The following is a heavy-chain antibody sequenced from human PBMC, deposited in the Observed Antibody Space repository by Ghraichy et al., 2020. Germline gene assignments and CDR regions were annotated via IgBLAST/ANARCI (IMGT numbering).Heavy chain of an antibody. J-gene: IGHJ4*02. V-gene: IGHV4-39*01. Sequence: SETLSLTCSVSGDSISSSSYFWGWIRQPPGQGLEWIVSIYYSGSTYYNPSLKSRVTISVDTSKNQLSLKLSSVTAADTAVFYCATRSRRYDILTGYYFDHCGQGTLVTVSS. CDR1: GDSISSSSYF. CDR2: IYYSGST. CDR3: ATRSRRYDILTGYYFDH. D-gene: IGHD3-9*01.